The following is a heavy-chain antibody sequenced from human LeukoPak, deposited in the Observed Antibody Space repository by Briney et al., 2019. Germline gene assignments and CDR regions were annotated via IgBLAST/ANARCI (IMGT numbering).Heavy chain of an antibody. CDR3: EKGGSDGYNWDLAFDI. J-gene: IGHJ3*02. Sequence: GGSLRLSCAASGFTFSSYAMSWVRQAPGKGLEWVSAISGSGGSTYYADSVKGRFTISRDNSKNTLYLQMNRIRAEDTAVYYCEKGGSDGYNWDLAFDIWGQGTMVTVSS. CDR1: GFTFSSYA. V-gene: IGHV3-23*01. D-gene: IGHD5-18*01. CDR2: ISGSGGST.